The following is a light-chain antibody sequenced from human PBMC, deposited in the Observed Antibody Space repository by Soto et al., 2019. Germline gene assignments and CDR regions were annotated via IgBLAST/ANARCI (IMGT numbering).Light chain of an antibody. Sequence: DIQMTQSPSSLSASVGYRVTITCQASQDISNYLNWYQQKPGKAPKLLIYDASNLETGVPSRFSGSGSGTDFTFTISSLQPEDIASDYCQQYDNPPFTFGPGTKVDIK. J-gene: IGKJ3*01. V-gene: IGKV1-33*01. CDR3: QQYDNPPFT. CDR1: QDISNY. CDR2: DAS.